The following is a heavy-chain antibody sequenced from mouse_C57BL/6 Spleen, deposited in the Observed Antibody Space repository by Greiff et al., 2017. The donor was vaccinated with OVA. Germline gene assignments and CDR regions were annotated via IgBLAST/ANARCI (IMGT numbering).Heavy chain of an antibody. V-gene: IGHV1-82*01. CDR3: ARGVPDWYFDV. Sequence: VKLQESGPELVKPGASVKISCKASGYAFSSSWMNWVKQRPGKGLEWIGRIYPGDGDTNYNGKFKGKATLTADKSSSTAYMQLSSLTSEDSAVYCCARGVPDWYFDVWGTGTTVTVSS. J-gene: IGHJ1*03. CDR2: IYPGDGDT. CDR1: GYAFSSSW.